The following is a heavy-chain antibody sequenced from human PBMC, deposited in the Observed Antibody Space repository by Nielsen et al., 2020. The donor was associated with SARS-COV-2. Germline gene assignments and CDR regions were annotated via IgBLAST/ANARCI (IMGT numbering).Heavy chain of an antibody. CDR2: IDHSGTT. V-gene: IGHV4-34*01. CDR3: ARHFLVQLWLLSWFDP. D-gene: IGHD5-18*01. CDR1: GGSFSGYY. Sequence: SETLSLTCAAYGGSFSGYYWSWIRQPPGKGLEWIGEIDHSGTTSYNPSLKSRVTISVDTSKNQFSLKLSSVTAADTAVYYCARHFLVQLWLLSWFDPWGQGTLVTVSS. J-gene: IGHJ5*02.